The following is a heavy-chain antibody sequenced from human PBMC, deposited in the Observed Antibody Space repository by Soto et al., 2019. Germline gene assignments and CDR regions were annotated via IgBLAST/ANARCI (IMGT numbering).Heavy chain of an antibody. D-gene: IGHD6-19*01. CDR3: ATGGRQWLVTSEFNY. J-gene: IGHJ4*02. CDR2: VSHDGRNT. CDR1: GFTFSDYA. Sequence: VQLVESGGGVVQPGRSLRLSCAASGFTFSDYAMHWVRQAPGQGLEWVAVVSHDGRNTHYADSVKGRFTISRDSSRNTVSLQMPSLRADDTAAYYCATGGRQWLVTSEFNYWGQGALVTVSS. V-gene: IGHV3-30*03.